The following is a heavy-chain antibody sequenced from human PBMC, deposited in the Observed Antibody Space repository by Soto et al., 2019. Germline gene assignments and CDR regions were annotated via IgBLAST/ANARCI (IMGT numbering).Heavy chain of an antibody. CDR3: ASRGRYYYYYGMDV. V-gene: IGHV1-69*13. CDR2: IIPIFGTA. Sequence: SVKVSCKASGGTFSSYAISWVRQAPGQGLEWMGGIIPIFGTANYAQKFQGRVTITADESTSTAYMELSSLRSEDTAVYYCASRGRYYYYYGMDVWGQGTTVTVSS. CDR1: GGTFSSYA. J-gene: IGHJ6*02. D-gene: IGHD5-12*01.